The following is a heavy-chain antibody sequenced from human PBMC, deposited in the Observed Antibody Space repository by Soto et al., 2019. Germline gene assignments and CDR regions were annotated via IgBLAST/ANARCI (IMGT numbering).Heavy chain of an antibody. V-gene: IGHV3-23*01. CDR3: AKSGGYNYGYQETDY. Sequence: GGSLRLSCAASGFTFSSYAMSWVRQAPGKGLEWVSVISGSGGSTYYSDSVKGRFTISRDNSKNTLYLQMISLRAEDTVVYYCAKSGGYNYGYQETDYWGQGTLVTVSS. J-gene: IGHJ4*02. CDR1: GFTFSSYA. D-gene: IGHD5-18*01. CDR2: ISGSGGST.